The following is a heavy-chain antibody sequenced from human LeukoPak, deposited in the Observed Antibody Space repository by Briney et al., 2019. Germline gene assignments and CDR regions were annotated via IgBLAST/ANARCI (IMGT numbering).Heavy chain of an antibody. CDR1: GFTFSSYA. CDR2: ISGSGGRT. D-gene: IGHD1-1*01. V-gene: IGHV3-23*02. Sequence: GGSLRLSCAASGFTFSSYAMSWVRQAPGKGLEWVSAISGSGGRTYYVDSVKGTFTISRDNSKNTLYLQMNSLRAEDTAIYHCATYINWVAGDVWGQGTTVIVSS. J-gene: IGHJ6*02. CDR3: ATYINWVAGDV.